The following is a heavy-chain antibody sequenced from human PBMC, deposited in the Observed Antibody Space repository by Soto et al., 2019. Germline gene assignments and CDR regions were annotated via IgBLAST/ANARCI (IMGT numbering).Heavy chain of an antibody. Sequence: SVKVSCKASGGTFSSYAISWVRQAPGQGLEWMGGIIPIFGTANYAQKFQGRVTITADESTSTAYMELSSLRSEETAVYYCARNYYDSGRFDYWGQGTLVTVSS. CDR1: GGTFSSYA. CDR3: ARNYYDSGRFDY. D-gene: IGHD3-22*01. J-gene: IGHJ4*02. V-gene: IGHV1-69*13. CDR2: IIPIFGTA.